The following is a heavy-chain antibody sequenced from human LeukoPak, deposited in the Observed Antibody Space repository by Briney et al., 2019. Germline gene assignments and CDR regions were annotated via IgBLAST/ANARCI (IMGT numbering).Heavy chain of an antibody. Sequence: TSETLSLTCAVSGYSISSGYYWGWIRQPPGKGLEWIGSIYHSGTTYYHPSLESRVTISIDTSKNQFSLNLNSVTAADTAVYYCARQGYSYGYVVNYWGQGTLATVSS. D-gene: IGHD5-18*01. J-gene: IGHJ4*02. CDR2: IYHSGTT. V-gene: IGHV4-38-2*01. CDR3: ARQGYSYGYVVNY. CDR1: GYSISSGYY.